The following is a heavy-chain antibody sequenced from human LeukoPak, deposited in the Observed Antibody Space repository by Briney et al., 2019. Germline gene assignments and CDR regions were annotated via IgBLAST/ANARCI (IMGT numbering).Heavy chain of an antibody. CDR3: ARGRYNWNRNWFDP. Sequence: VASVKVSCKASGYTFTGHYLHWVRQAPGQGLEWMGWIHPNSDGTSYAQKFQGRVTMTRDTSISTAYMELSRLRSDDTAVYYCARGRYNWNRNWFDPWAREPWSPSPQ. CDR2: IHPNSDGT. J-gene: IGHJ5*02. D-gene: IGHD1-20*01. CDR1: GYTFTGHY. V-gene: IGHV1-2*02.